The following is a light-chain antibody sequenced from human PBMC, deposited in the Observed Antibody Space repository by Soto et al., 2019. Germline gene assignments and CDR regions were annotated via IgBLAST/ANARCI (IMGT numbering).Light chain of an antibody. CDR2: GAS. J-gene: IGKJ2*01. Sequence: EIVMTQSPATLSVSPGERATLSCRASQSISSNVAWYQQKLGQAPRLLIYGASTRATGIPARFRGSGSGTEFTLTINSLQSEDFAVYYCQQYNNWPQTFGQGTKLEIK. CDR1: QSISSN. V-gene: IGKV3-15*01. CDR3: QQYNNWPQT.